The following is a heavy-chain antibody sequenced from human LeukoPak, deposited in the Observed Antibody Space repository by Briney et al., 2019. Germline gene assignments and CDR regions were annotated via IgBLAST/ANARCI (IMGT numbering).Heavy chain of an antibody. J-gene: IGHJ4*02. CDR2: IYHSGST. D-gene: IGHD6-19*01. V-gene: IGHV4-30-2*01. CDR3: ARERAVNPYSSGWAYYFDY. Sequence: SETLSLTCAVFGGSISSGGYSWSWIRQPPGKGLEWIGYIYHSGSTYYNPSLKSRVTISVDRSKNQFSLKLSSVTAADTAVYYCARERAVNPYSSGWAYYFDYWGQGTLVTVSS. CDR1: GGSISSGGYS.